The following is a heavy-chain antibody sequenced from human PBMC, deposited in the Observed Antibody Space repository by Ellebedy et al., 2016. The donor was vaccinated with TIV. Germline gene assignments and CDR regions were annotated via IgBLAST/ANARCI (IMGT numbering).Heavy chain of an antibody. CDR3: AKDNIVAVPAAFDS. D-gene: IGHD2-2*01. V-gene: IGHV3-7*01. CDR2: IKQDGRES. J-gene: IGHJ4*02. CDR1: GFTFHTYW. Sequence: GESLKISXKASGFTFHTYWMSWVRQAPGKWLEWVANIKQDGRESHYVDSVKGRFTISRDNAERSVFLQLNSLRVEDTAIYYCAKDNIVAVPAAFDSWGRGTQVIVSS.